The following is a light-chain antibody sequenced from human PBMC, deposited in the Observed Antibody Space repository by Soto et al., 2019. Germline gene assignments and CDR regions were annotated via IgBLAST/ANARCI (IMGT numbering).Light chain of an antibody. V-gene: IGLV1-40*01. J-gene: IGLJ3*02. Sequence: QSVLTQPPSVSGAPGQRVTISCTGSFSNLGAGYDVHWYQQLPGTAPKLIIFANNNRPSGVPDRFSASKSGSSASLAITGFKAEDEDDYYCQSYDTSLSGSVFGGGTKLTVL. CDR2: ANN. CDR3: QSYDTSLSGSV. CDR1: FSNLGAGYD.